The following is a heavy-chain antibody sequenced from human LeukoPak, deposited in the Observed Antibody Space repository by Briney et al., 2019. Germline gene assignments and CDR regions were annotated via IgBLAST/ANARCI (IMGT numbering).Heavy chain of an antibody. Sequence: GGSLRLSCVASGFTFSSYWMHWVRHDPRKGLVWVSRISGDGRNINYADSVRGRFTISRDNAKNTLYLQMNTLRVEDTAVYYCARAYYYGSGSYPDSWGQGTLVTVSS. D-gene: IGHD3-10*01. CDR3: ARAYYYGSGSYPDS. CDR2: ISGDGRNI. J-gene: IGHJ5*01. CDR1: GFTFSSYW. V-gene: IGHV3-74*01.